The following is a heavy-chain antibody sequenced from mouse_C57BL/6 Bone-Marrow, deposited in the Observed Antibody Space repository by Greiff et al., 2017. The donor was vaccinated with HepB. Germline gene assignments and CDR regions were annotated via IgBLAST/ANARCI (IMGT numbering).Heavy chain of an antibody. D-gene: IGHD1-1*01. CDR1: GYTFTSYW. J-gene: IGHJ3*01. V-gene: IGHV1-64*01. CDR3: ARYYYGSSPAWFAY. CDR2: IHPNSGST. Sequence: QVQLQQPGAELVKPGASVKLSCKASGYTFTSYWMHWVKQRPGQGLEWIGMIHPNSGSTNYNEKFKSKATLTVDKSSSTAYMQLSSLTPEDSAVYYCARYYYGSSPAWFAYWGQGTLVTVSA.